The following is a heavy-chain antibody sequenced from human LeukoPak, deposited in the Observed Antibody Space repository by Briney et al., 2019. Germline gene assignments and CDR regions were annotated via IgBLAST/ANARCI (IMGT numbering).Heavy chain of an antibody. V-gene: IGHV4-39*02. CDR2: TNYSGST. J-gene: IGHJ3*02. CDR3: ARDLTNDYYYDSSGYSGAAFDI. CDR1: GGSISSSSYY. Sequence: SETLSLTCTVSGGSISSSSYYWGWIRQPPGKGLEWIGSTNYSGSTYYKPSLKSRVTISVDTSKNQFSLKLSSVTAADTAVYYCARDLTNDYYYDSSGYSGAAFDIWGQGTMVTVSS. D-gene: IGHD3-22*01.